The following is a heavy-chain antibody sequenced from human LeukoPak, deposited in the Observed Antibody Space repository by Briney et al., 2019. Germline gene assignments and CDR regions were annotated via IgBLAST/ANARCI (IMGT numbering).Heavy chain of an antibody. CDR1: GGSISSGGYS. D-gene: IGHD6-13*01. Sequence: SQTLSLTCVVSGGSISSGGYSWTWIRQPPGKGLEWIGHIYYSGSTYYNPSLKSRVTISVDTSKNQFSLKLSSMTAADTAVYFCARGSSSWMDYYMDVWGKGTTVTISS. CDR3: ARGSSSWMDYYMDV. CDR2: IYYSGST. V-gene: IGHV4-30-4*07. J-gene: IGHJ6*03.